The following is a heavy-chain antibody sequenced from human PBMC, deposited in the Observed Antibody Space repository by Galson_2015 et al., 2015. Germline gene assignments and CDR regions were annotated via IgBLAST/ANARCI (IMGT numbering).Heavy chain of an antibody. CDR3: AKYGSGSRTAFEI. J-gene: IGHJ3*02. D-gene: IGHD3-10*01. CDR1: GFTFSSYW. V-gene: IGHV3-7*03. CDR2: INKDGSEK. Sequence: SLRLSCAASGFTFSSYWMNWVRQAPGKGLEWVANINKDGSEKYYVDSVKGRFTISRDNAKNSLYLQMNSLRAEDTAVYYCAKYGSGSRTAFEIWGQGTMVTVSS.